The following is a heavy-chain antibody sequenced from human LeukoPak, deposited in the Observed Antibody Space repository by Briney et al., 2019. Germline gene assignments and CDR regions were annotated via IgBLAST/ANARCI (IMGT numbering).Heavy chain of an antibody. CDR1: GFTFSSYA. Sequence: GGSLRLSCAASGFTFSSYAMSWVRQAPGKGLEWVSAISGSGGSTYYADSVKGRFTISRDNSKNTLYLQMNSLRAEDTAVYYCAKEFFGSQRIAAAGTWGDYWGQGTLVTVSS. CDR3: AKEFFGSQRIAAAGTWGDY. V-gene: IGHV3-23*01. J-gene: IGHJ4*02. D-gene: IGHD6-13*01. CDR2: ISGSGGST.